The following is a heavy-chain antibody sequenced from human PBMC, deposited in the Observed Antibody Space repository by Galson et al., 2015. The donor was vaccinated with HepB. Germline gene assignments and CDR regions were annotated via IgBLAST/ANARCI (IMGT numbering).Heavy chain of an antibody. V-gene: IGHV3-73*01. CDR2: IRSKANSYAT. J-gene: IGHJ6*02. CDR3: TRGYPMATVTRMFYYYYGMDV. Sequence: SLRLSCAASGFTFSGSAMHWVRQASGKGLGWVGRIRSKANSYATAYAASVKGRFTISRDDSKNTAYLQMNSLKTEDTAVYYCTRGYPMATVTRMFYYYYGMDVWGQGTTVTVSS. CDR1: GFTFSGSA. D-gene: IGHD4-17*01.